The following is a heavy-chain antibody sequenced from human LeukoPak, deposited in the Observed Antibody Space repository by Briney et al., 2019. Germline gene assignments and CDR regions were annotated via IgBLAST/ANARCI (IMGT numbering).Heavy chain of an antibody. CDR2: INHSGST. CDR3: ARARTERGPKYYFDY. J-gene: IGHJ4*02. Sequence: SETLSLTCAVYGGSFSGYYWSWIRQPPGKGLEWIGEINHSGSTNYNPSLKSRVTISVDTSKNQFSLKLSSVTAADTAVYYCARARTERGPKYYFDYWGQGTLVTVSS. CDR1: GGSFSGYY. V-gene: IGHV4-34*01. D-gene: IGHD1-1*01.